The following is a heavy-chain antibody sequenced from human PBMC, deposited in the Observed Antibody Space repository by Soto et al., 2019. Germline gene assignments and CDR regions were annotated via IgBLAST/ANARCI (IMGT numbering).Heavy chain of an antibody. D-gene: IGHD2-2*01. CDR2: IIPIVGTG. CDR3: ARVVILVPTASTHYYCHMDV. J-gene: IGHJ6*02. V-gene: IGHV1-69*06. CDR1: GGTFSNYA. Sequence: QVQLVQSGAEVRKPGSSVTVSCKASGGTFSNYAISWVRQAPGQGLEWMGGIIPIVGTGSYAQKFQGRVTISADKPTTTAYMELSSLRFEDTAVYYCARVVILVPTASTHYYCHMDVWGPGSTVTVSS.